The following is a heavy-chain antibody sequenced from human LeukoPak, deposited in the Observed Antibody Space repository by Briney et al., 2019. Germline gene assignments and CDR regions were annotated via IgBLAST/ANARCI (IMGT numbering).Heavy chain of an antibody. J-gene: IGHJ6*03. Sequence: ASVKVSCKASGYTFTSYDINWVRQATGQGLEWMGWMNPNSGNTGYAQKFQGRVTMTRNTSISTAYMELSSLRSEDTAVYYCARDPYCSSWYDYYYYYMDVWGKGTTVTVSS. V-gene: IGHV1-8*01. D-gene: IGHD6-13*01. CDR2: MNPNSGNT. CDR1: GYTFTSYD. CDR3: ARDPYCSSWYDYYYYYMDV.